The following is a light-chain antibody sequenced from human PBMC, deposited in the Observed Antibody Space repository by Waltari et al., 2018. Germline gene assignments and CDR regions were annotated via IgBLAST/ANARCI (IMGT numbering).Light chain of an antibody. CDR1: TPPTGEDFD. CDR3: QSYDRSLSAVV. Sequence: QSVLTQPPSVYGAPGQRVTISRTGSTPPTGEDFDRNWYQQLPGTAPKVLIYGNSHRPSGFPDRFSGFKSGTSASLTITGLQSEDEADYYCQSYDRSLSAVVFGGGTQLTVL. J-gene: IGLJ2*01. V-gene: IGLV1-40*01. CDR2: GNS.